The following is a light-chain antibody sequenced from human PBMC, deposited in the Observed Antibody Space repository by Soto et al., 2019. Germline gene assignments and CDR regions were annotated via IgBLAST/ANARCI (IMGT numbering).Light chain of an antibody. J-gene: IGKJ4*01. CDR2: SVS. V-gene: IGKV1-12*01. Sequence: DIQMTQSPSSVSASVGDRVTITCRASQGVSGWLAWYQQKPGKAPKLLIYSVSSLQRGVPARFSGSGSGTDFALTISSLQPDDVATYYCQQANGFPVAFGGGTRVEIK. CDR1: QGVSGW. CDR3: QQANGFPVA.